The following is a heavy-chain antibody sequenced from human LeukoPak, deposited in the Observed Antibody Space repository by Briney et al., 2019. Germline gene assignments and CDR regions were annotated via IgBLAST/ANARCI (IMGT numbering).Heavy chain of an antibody. Sequence: GGSLRLSCAASGFTFSSYGMHWVRQAPGKGLEWVAVIWYDGSNKYYADSVKGRFTISRDNSKSTLYLQMNSLRAEDTAVYYCARDLSYPQWLVRGFDYWGQGTLVTVSS. V-gene: IGHV3-33*01. D-gene: IGHD6-19*01. CDR1: GFTFSSYG. CDR2: IWYDGSNK. CDR3: ARDLSYPQWLVRGFDY. J-gene: IGHJ4*02.